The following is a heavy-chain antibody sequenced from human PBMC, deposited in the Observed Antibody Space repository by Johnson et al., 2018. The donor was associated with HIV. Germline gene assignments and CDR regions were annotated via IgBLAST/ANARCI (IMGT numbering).Heavy chain of an antibody. CDR1: GFTFSGYG. J-gene: IGHJ3*02. Sequence: QVQLVESGGGEVQPGRSLRLSCAASGFTFSGYGMHWVRQAPGKGLEWVAVISYDGSNKYYADSVKGRFTISRDNSKNTLYLQMNSLRAEDTAVYYCVKGGYNWKFDGFDIWGQGTMVTVSS. D-gene: IGHD1-20*01. CDR2: ISYDGSNK. V-gene: IGHV3-30*18. CDR3: VKGGYNWKFDGFDI.